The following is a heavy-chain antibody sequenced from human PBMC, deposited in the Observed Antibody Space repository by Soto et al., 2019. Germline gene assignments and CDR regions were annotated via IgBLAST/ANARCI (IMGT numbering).Heavy chain of an antibody. Sequence: ASVKVSCKAIGYSFTSHYMHWVRQAPGQGLEWMGIINPSGGSTSYAQKFQGRVTMTRDTSTSTVYMELSSLRSEDTAVYYCARVGTSQDAFDIWGQGTMVTVSS. CDR3: ARVGTSQDAFDI. CDR2: INPSGGST. CDR1: GYSFTSHY. V-gene: IGHV1-46*03. D-gene: IGHD2-2*01. J-gene: IGHJ3*02.